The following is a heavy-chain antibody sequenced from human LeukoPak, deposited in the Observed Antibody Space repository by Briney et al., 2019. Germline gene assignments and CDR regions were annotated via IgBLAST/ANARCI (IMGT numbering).Heavy chain of an antibody. CDR2: ISAGGDRT. CDR3: VKGGYDFVEVAYFDF. V-gene: IGHV3-23*01. Sequence: GGSLRLSCAASGFTFSTYAMSWVRLAPGKGLEWVSIISAGGDRTDYADSVKGRFTISSDNSKNTLYLQMNSLRVEDTAVYYCVKGGYDFVEVAYFDFWGQGTLVTVSS. D-gene: IGHD5-12*01. CDR1: GFTFSTYA. J-gene: IGHJ4*02.